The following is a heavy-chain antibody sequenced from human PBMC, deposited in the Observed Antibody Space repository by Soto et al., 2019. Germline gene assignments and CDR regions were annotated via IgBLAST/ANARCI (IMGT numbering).Heavy chain of an antibody. CDR3: ARLPHYYDSSGYYYRGAFDI. J-gene: IGHJ3*02. D-gene: IGHD3-22*01. CDR1: GYTFTSYA. CDR2: INAGNGNT. V-gene: IGHV1-3*01. Sequence: QVQLVQSGAEVKKPGASVKVSCKASGYTFTSYAMHWVRQAPGQRLEWMGWINAGNGNTKYSQKFQGRVTITRDTXXSTAYMELSSLRSEDTAVYYCARLPHYYDSSGYYYRGAFDIWGQGTMVTVSS.